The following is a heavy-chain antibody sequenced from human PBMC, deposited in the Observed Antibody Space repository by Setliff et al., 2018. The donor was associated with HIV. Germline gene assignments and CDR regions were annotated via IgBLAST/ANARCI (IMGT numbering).Heavy chain of an antibody. CDR3: ARDYWKVPDH. Sequence: GASVKVSCKASGYTFSTYAMHWVRQAPGQGLEWMGGIIPIFGATNYAHKFQGRVTITADESTSTAYMELSSLRSEDTAVYYCARDYWKVPDHWGQGTLVTVS. V-gene: IGHV1-69*13. CDR2: IIPIFGAT. D-gene: IGHD1-1*01. J-gene: IGHJ4*02. CDR1: GYTFSTYA.